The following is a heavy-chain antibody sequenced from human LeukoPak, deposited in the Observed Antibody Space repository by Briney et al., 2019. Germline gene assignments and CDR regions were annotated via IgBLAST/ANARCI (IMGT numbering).Heavy chain of an antibody. V-gene: IGHV3-21*01. CDR1: GFTFSAYT. J-gene: IGHJ3*02. D-gene: IGHD2-21*02. CDR3: ARRSYCGGDCYGSDAFDI. Sequence: GGSLRLSCAASGFTFSAYTMNWVRQAPGKGLEWVSSITSSGYYIYYADSVKGRFTISRDSAKNSLYLQMNSLRAEDTAVYYCARRSYCGGDCYGSDAFDIWGQGTMVTVSS. CDR2: ITSSGYYI.